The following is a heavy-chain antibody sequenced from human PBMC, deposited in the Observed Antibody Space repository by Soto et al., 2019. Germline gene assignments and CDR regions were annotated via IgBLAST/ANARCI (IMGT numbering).Heavy chain of an antibody. CDR3: ARDHKDWYSSSRLGEDGMDV. V-gene: IGHV3-21*01. CDR2: ISSSSSYI. J-gene: IGHJ6*02. Sequence: GGSLRLSCAASGFTFSSYSMNWVRQAPGKGLEWVSSISSSSSYIYYADSVKGRFTISRDNAKNSLYLQMNSLRAEDTAVYYCARDHKDWYSSSRLGEDGMDVWGQGTTVTVSS. D-gene: IGHD6-6*01. CDR1: GFTFSSYS.